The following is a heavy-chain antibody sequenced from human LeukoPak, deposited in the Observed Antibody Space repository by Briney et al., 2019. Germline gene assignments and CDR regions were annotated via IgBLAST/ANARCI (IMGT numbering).Heavy chain of an antibody. D-gene: IGHD6-19*01. CDR2: IYTSGST. CDR1: GGSISSGSYY. V-gene: IGHV4-61*02. CDR3: ARDLGSSGWYHVFDY. J-gene: IGHJ4*02. Sequence: SETLSLTCTVSGGSISSGSYYWSWIRQPAGKGLEWIGRIYTSGSTNYNPSLKSRVTISVDTSKNQFSLKLSSVTAADTAVYYCARDLGSSGWYHVFDYWGQGTLVTVSS.